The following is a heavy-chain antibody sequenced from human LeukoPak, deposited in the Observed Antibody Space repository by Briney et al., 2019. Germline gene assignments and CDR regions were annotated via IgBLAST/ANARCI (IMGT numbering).Heavy chain of an antibody. V-gene: IGHV3-23*01. CDR2: VSGSGGCT. Sequence: GGSLRLSCAASGFTFSSYAMSWVRQAPGKGLEWVSSVSGSGGCTYYAGSVKGRFTISRDNSKNTLYLQMNSLRAEDTAIYYCAKDRPNYYDSSGHYYRRDGDYWGQGTLVTVSP. J-gene: IGHJ4*02. CDR1: GFTFSSYA. D-gene: IGHD3-22*01. CDR3: AKDRPNYYDSSGHYYRRDGDY.